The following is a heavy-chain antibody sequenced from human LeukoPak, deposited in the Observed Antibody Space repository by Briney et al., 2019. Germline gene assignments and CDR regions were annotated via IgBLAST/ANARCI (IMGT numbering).Heavy chain of an antibody. Sequence: GASVKVSCKASGYTFTGYYMHWVRQAPGQGLEWMGRINPNSGGTNYAQKFQGRVTTTRDTSITAAYMELTSLRSDDTAVYYCASGTTERIDYWGQGTLVTVSS. CDR3: ASGTTERIDY. D-gene: IGHD1-1*01. CDR2: INPNSGGT. V-gene: IGHV1-2*06. J-gene: IGHJ4*02. CDR1: GYTFTGYY.